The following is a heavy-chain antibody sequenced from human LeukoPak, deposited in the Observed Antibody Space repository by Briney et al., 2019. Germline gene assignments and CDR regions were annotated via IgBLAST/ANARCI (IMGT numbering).Heavy chain of an antibody. V-gene: IGHV3-33*01. J-gene: IGHJ3*02. Sequence: GGSLRLSCAASAFTFSTYAMHWVRQPPGKGREWVAVIGFGGGVEYYADSVEGRFTISRDNSKNTLYLQMNSLRADDTAVYYCARDRGGNWVDALEIWGQGTMVTVSS. CDR2: IGFGGGVE. CDR3: ARDRGGNWVDALEI. CDR1: AFTFSTYA. D-gene: IGHD1-1*01.